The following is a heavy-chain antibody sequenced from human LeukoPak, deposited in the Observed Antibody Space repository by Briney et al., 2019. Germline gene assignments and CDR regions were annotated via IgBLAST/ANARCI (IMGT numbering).Heavy chain of an antibody. CDR2: INPNSGGT. V-gene: IGHV1-2*02. CDR3: ARDRDDGSGIFDC. J-gene: IGHJ4*02. D-gene: IGHD3-10*01. CDR1: AYTFTGYY. Sequence: GTSVKVSCKAFAYTFTGYYLHWVRQAPGQGLEWMGWINPNSGGTNYAQKFQRRVTMTRDTSISTAYMELNRLRSDDTAVYYCARDRDDGSGIFDCWGQGTLVTVSS.